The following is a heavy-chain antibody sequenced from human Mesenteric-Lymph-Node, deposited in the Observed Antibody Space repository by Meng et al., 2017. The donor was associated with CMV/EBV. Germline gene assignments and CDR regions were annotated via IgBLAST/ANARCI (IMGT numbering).Heavy chain of an antibody. CDR3: ARGDGSIHASRLLDY. CDR2: VSTSSTYI. D-gene: IGHD2-15*01. CDR1: GFTFSSYA. V-gene: IGHV3-21*01. Sequence: GESLKISCAASGFTFSSYAMHWVRQAPGKGLEWVSSVSTSSTYIDYADSVKGRFTISRDNAQNSLYLQINNLRVEDTAVYYCARGDGSIHASRLLDYWGQGTQVTVSS. J-gene: IGHJ4*02.